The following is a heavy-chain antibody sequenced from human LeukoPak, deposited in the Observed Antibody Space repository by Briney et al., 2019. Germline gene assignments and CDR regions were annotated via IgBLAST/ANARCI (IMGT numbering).Heavy chain of an antibody. CDR3: ASAMIVVVTANLYNWFDP. J-gene: IGHJ5*02. V-gene: IGHV4-39*07. CDR2: IYYSGST. D-gene: IGHD3-22*01. Sequence: SETLSLTCTVSGGSISSSSYYWGWIRQSPGKGLEGIGSIYYSGSTYCNPSLKSRVTISVDTSKNQFSLKLSSVTAADTAVYYCASAMIVVVTANLYNWFDPWGQGTLVTVSS. CDR1: GGSISSSSYY.